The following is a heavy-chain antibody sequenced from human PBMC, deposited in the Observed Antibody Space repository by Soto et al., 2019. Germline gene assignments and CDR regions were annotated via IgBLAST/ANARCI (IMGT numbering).Heavy chain of an antibody. J-gene: IGHJ4*02. Sequence: QVQLQESGPGLVKPSGTLSLTCAVSGGSISSSNWWSWVRQPPGKGLEWIGEIYHSGSTNYNPSLQDRVTITVDKSKDQFSLKPSSVNAADTAVYYCAGGTYYDILTGYRALDYWGQGTLVTVSS. V-gene: IGHV4-4*02. CDR2: IYHSGST. CDR1: GGSISSSNW. D-gene: IGHD3-9*01. CDR3: AGGTYYDILTGYRALDY.